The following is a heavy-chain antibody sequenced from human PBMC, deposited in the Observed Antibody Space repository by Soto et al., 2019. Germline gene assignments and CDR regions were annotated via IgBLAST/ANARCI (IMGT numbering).Heavy chain of an antibody. Sequence: EMQLLESGGGLVQPGGSLRLSCAASGFTFSRFAMSWVRQAPGKGLDWVAAISWSGGSTYYADSVKGRFTISRDNSKNTLYLQMSSLRAEDTAVYYCARGFSAGKGSAPDFWGQGSLVTVSS. CDR1: GFTFSRFA. CDR2: ISWSGGST. V-gene: IGHV3-23*01. CDR3: ARGFSAGKGSAPDF. J-gene: IGHJ4*02. D-gene: IGHD6-13*01.